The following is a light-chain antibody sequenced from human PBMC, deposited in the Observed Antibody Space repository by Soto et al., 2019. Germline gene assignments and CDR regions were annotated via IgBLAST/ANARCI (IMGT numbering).Light chain of an antibody. CDR3: QQSYSTLLT. CDR2: AAS. J-gene: IGKJ4*01. V-gene: IGKV1-39*01. Sequence: DIQMTQSPSSLSASVGDRVTITCRASQSISSYLNWYQQKPGKAPKLLIYAASSLQSGVPSSFSGSRSGTDFTLTISSLQPEDFATYYGQQSYSTLLTFGGGTKVEIK. CDR1: QSISSY.